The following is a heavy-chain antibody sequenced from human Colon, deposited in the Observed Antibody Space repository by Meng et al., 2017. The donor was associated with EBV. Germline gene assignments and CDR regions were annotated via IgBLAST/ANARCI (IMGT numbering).Heavy chain of an antibody. CDR3: ARAEYYNWFDP. J-gene: IGHJ5*02. CDR1: GGSMSSGDYF. Sequence: QVQVQELGPGLVKPSXTLSRTCTVSGGSMSSGDYFWNWIRQPPGKGLEWIGYIYYSGNTYYNPSLKSRVTISIDTSKNQFSLKLSSVTAADTAVYYCARAEYYNWFDPWGQGTMVTVSS. CDR2: IYYSGNT. V-gene: IGHV4-30-4*01. D-gene: IGHD1-14*01.